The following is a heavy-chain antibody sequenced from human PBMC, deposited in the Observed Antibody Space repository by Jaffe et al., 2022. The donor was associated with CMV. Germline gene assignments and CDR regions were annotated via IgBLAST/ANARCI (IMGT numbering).Heavy chain of an antibody. CDR3: AREVSRGGFGELWGGNWFDP. V-gene: IGHV1-8*01. CDR2: MNPNSGNT. CDR1: GYTFTSYD. Sequence: QVQLVQSGAEVKKPGASVKVSCKASGYTFTSYDINWVRQATGQGLEWMGWMNPNSGNTGYAQKFQGRVTMTRNTSISTAYMELSSLRSEDTAVYYCAREVSRGGFGELWGGNWFDPWGQGTLVTVSS. J-gene: IGHJ5*02. D-gene: IGHD3-10*01.